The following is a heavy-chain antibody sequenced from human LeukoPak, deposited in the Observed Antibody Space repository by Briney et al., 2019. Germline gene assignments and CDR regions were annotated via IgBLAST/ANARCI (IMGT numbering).Heavy chain of an antibody. CDR3: ARGVAAHTHYADSSGYD. CDR2: INPMNGDT. V-gene: IGHV1-2*02. J-gene: IGHJ4*02. CDR1: GYTLTGYH. D-gene: IGHD3-22*01. Sequence: ASVKVFCKASGYTLTGYHVQWVRQAPGQGLEWMGWINPMNGDTNYAQKFQGRVTMTRDTSINTAYMELRSLISDDTAVYYCARGVAAHTHYADSSGYDWGQGTLVLVSS.